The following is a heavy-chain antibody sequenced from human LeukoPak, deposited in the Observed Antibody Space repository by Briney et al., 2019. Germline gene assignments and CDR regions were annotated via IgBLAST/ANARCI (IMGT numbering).Heavy chain of an antibody. Sequence: SETLSLTCTVSGGSISSYYWSWIRQPAGKGLEWIGRIYTSGSTNYNPSLKSRVTMSVDTSKNQFSLKLSSVTAADTAVYYCARVSSGLSSTSCYPSHNWNYIWGQGTMVTVSS. V-gene: IGHV4-4*07. CDR3: ARVSSGLSSTSCYPSHNWNYI. J-gene: IGHJ3*02. CDR1: GGSISSYY. CDR2: IYTSGST. D-gene: IGHD2-2*01.